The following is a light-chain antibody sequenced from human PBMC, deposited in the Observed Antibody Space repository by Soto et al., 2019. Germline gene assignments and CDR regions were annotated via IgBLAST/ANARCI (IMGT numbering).Light chain of an antibody. V-gene: IGKV2-28*01. Sequence: DVVLTQSLLSLPVTPGEPASISCRSSQILLHTNGYHYLAWYLQRPGQSPQLLIYLGSNRASGVPDRFSGSGSGTDFTLKISRVEADDIGVYYCMQALQSWTFGQGTKVDIK. CDR3: MQALQSWT. CDR2: LGS. CDR1: QILLHTNGYHY. J-gene: IGKJ1*01.